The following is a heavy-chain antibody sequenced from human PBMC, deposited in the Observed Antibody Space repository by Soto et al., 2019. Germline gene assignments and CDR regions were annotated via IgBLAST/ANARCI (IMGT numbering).Heavy chain of an antibody. J-gene: IGHJ4*02. CDR3: ANSGYSGYDYHY. D-gene: IGHD5-12*01. CDR2: ISYDGSNK. Sequence: SLRLSCAASGFTFSSYGMHWVRQAPGKGLEWVAVISYDGSNKYYADSVKGRFTISRDNSKNTLYLQMNSLRAEDTAVYYCANSGYSGYDYHYWGQGTLVTVS. CDR1: GFTFSSYG. V-gene: IGHV3-30*18.